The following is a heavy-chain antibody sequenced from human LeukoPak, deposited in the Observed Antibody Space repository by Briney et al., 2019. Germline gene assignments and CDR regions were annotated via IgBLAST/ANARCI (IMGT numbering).Heavy chain of an antibody. V-gene: IGHV1-2*02. CDR2: INPDSCDT. J-gene: IGHJ4*02. CDR3: ARVGVAGNYFDY. CDR1: EYTFSVYH. D-gene: IGHD6-19*01. Sequence: EASVKVSCKASEYTFSVYHIHWVRQAPGQGLEWMAWINPDSCDTNYAQKFQGRVTMTRDTSISTAYMEVSSLRSDDTAVYYCARVGVAGNYFDYWGQGTLVTVSS.